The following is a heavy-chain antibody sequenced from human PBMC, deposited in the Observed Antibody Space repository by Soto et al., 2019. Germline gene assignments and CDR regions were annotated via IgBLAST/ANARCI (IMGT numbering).Heavy chain of an antibody. CDR3: ARLVNYYFGMDV. V-gene: IGHV5-51*01. CDR1: DTTHW. Sequence: PGESLKISCKASDTTHWIGWVRQKPGTGLEWMGIIYPGDSDTKYSPSFQGQVTISVDKSISTAYLHWSSLKASDTATYYCARLVNYYFGMDVWGLGTTVTVSS. J-gene: IGHJ6*02. CDR2: IYPGDSDT.